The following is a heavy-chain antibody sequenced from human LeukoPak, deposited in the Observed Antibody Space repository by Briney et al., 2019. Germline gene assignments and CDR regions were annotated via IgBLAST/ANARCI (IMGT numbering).Heavy chain of an antibody. J-gene: IGHJ4*02. Sequence: GGSLRLSCAASGFTFSSYSMNWVRQAPGKGLEWVSSISSGSTYMYYADSVKGRFTISGDNAQNSMYLQMNSLRAEDTAVYYCARERTTIFDYWGQGTLVTVSS. V-gene: IGHV3-21*01. CDR1: GFTFSSYS. D-gene: IGHD5-12*01. CDR2: ISSGSTYM. CDR3: ARERTTIFDY.